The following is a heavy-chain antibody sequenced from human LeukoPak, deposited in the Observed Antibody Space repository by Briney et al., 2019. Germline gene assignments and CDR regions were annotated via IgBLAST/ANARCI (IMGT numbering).Heavy chain of an antibody. CDR1: GYTFTGYY. D-gene: IGHD5-18*01. V-gene: IGHV1-2*02. J-gene: IGHJ5*02. CDR2: INPNSGGT. Sequence: ASVKVSCKASGYTFTGYYMHWVRQAPGQGLEWMGWINPNSGGTNYAQKFQGRVTMTRDTSISTAYMELSRLRSDDTAVYYCARVRDTAMVIKGWFDPWGQGTLVTVSS. CDR3: ARVRDTAMVIKGWFDP.